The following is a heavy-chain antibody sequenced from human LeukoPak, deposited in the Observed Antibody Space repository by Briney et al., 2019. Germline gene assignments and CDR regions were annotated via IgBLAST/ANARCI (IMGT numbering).Heavy chain of an antibody. J-gene: IGHJ3*02. CDR3: ARDPNGDYIVAFDM. Sequence: GGSLRLSCTASGFTFSSYAMTWVRQTPGKGLEWVSSIRGGGSRTFYADSVKGRFTISRDDSKNTVSLQMNSLRAEDTAVYYCARDPNGDYIVAFDMWGPGTMVTVSS. CDR2: IRGGGSRT. D-gene: IGHD4-17*01. V-gene: IGHV3-23*01. CDR1: GFTFSSYA.